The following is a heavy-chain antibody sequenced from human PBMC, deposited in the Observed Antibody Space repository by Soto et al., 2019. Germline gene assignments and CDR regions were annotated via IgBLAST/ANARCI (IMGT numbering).Heavy chain of an antibody. Sequence: GGSLRLSCAASGFTFSNYAMSWVRQAPGKGLEWVSVIGGDGGSTYYADSVKGRFTVSRDNSKNTLYLQMDSLRADDTAVYYCAKDSISRKRIYDPFDSWGQGKMVTFSS. J-gene: IGHJ3*02. CDR2: IGGDGGST. CDR3: AKDSISRKRIYDPFDS. V-gene: IGHV3-23*01. CDR1: GFTFSNYA. D-gene: IGHD3-3*02.